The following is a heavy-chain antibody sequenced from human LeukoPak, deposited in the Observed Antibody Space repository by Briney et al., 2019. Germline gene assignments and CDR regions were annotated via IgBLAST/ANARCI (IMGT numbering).Heavy chain of an antibody. Sequence: SETLSLTCTVSGGSINNYYWSWIRQPPGKGLEWIGYIYYSGSTNYNPSLKSRVTISVDTSKNQFSLKLSSVTAADTAVYYCARVLRYCSSTSCYNYYYGMDVWGQGTTVTVSS. J-gene: IGHJ6*02. CDR2: IYYSGST. D-gene: IGHD2-2*02. CDR1: GGSINNYY. CDR3: ARVLRYCSSTSCYNYYYGMDV. V-gene: IGHV4-59*08.